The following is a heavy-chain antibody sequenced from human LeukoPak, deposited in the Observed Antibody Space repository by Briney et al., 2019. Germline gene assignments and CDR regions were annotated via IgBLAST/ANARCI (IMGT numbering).Heavy chain of an antibody. J-gene: IGHJ4*02. Sequence: PGGSLRLSCAASGLTFSDYAMRWFRPAPGKGLEWVSGITSGFTPHYAGSVKGRFTISRDNSKNTFHLQLNSLRAEDTAVYYCAKDYSDSRVADVFFEYWGQGTLVTVSS. D-gene: IGHD2-15*01. CDR3: AKDYSDSRVADVFFEY. CDR1: GLTFSDYA. V-gene: IGHV3-23*01. CDR2: ITSGFTP.